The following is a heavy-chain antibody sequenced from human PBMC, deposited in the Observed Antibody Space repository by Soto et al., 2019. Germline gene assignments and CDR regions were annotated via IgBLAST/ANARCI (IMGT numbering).Heavy chain of an antibody. CDR3: ARVGMVGTVLGSWFDP. J-gene: IGHJ5*02. CDR1: GGSISSYY. CDR2: IYTSGST. V-gene: IGHV4-4*07. Sequence: SATLSLTCTVSGGSISSYYWSWNRQPAGKGLGWIGRIYTSGSTNYNPSLKSRVTMSVDTSKNQFSLKLRSVTAADTAVYYCARVGMVGTVLGSWFDPWGQGTLVTVSS. D-gene: IGHD6-19*01.